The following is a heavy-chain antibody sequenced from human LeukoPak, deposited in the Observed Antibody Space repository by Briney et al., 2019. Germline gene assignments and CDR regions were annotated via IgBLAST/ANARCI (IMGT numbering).Heavy chain of an antibody. V-gene: IGHV1-69*04. CDR2: IIPILGIA. CDR1: GGTFSSYA. Sequence: SVKVSCKASGGTFSSYAISWVRQAPGQGLEWMGRIIPILGIANYAQKFQGRVTITADKSTSTAYMELSSLRSEDTAVYYCARARLSHLHKTTHYFDYWGQGTLVTVSS. D-gene: IGHD1-1*01. J-gene: IGHJ4*02. CDR3: ARARLSHLHKTTHYFDY.